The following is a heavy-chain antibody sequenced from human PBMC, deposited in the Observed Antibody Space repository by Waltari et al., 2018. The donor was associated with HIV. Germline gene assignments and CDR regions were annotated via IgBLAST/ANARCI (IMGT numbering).Heavy chain of an antibody. D-gene: IGHD3-10*01. V-gene: IGHV1-24*01. J-gene: IGHJ6*02. CDR2: FDPEDDET. CDR1: GYTLTALS. CDR3: ATDFSGMVRTYSYYSLDV. Sequence: QLQLVQSGAEVKKPGASVKVSCTVSGYTLTALSMNWVLQAPGKGLEWMGNFDPEDDETIYAQKFQGKITMTEDTSSDTAYMELSSLTSGDTAVYYCATDFSGMVRTYSYYSLDVWGQGTTVTVSS.